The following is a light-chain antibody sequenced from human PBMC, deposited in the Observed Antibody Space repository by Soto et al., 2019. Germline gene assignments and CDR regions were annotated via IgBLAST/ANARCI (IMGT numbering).Light chain of an antibody. CDR2: DVS. J-gene: IGLJ1*01. V-gene: IGLV2-14*03. Sequence: QSVLTQPASVSGSPGQSITISCTGTSSDVGGYNYVSWYQNHPGKAHKLIIYDVSNRPSGVSNHFSGSKSGNTASMTITGLQPEDEADYYCSSYTTSNTRQIVFGTGTKVTVL. CDR1: SSDVGGYNY. CDR3: SSYTTSNTRQIV.